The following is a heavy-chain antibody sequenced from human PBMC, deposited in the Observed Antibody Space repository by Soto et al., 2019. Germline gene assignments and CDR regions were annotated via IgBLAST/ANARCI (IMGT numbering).Heavy chain of an antibody. CDR1: GFSLSTSGMC. D-gene: IGHD3-10*01. J-gene: IGHJ4*02. CDR2: IDWDDDK. Sequence: SGPTLVNPTQTLTLTCTFSGFSLSTSGMCVGWIRQPPGKALEWLALIDWDDDKYYSTSLKTRLTISKDTSKNQVVLTMTNMDPVDTATYYCARMVYYYGSGSPFDYWGQGTLVTVSS. V-gene: IGHV2-70*01. CDR3: ARMVYYYGSGSPFDY.